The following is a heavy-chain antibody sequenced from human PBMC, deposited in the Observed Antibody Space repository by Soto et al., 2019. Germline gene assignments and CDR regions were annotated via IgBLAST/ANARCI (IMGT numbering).Heavy chain of an antibody. Sequence: EVQLLESGGGLVQPGGSLRLSCAASGFTFSSYAMTWVRQAPGKGLEWVSGISGSGGSTYYEDSVKGRFTISRDNSKNRLYLLMNSLRAEDTAVDYCAEAQYSGGAFSPNFDSWGQGTLVTVSS. CDR1: GFTFSSYA. V-gene: IGHV3-23*01. D-gene: IGHD5-12*01. CDR2: ISGSGGST. J-gene: IGHJ4*02. CDR3: AEAQYSGGAFSPNFDS.